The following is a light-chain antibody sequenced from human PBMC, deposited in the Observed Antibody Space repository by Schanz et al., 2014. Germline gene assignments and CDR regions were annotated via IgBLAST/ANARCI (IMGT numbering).Light chain of an antibody. Sequence: EIVMTQSPATLSVSPGERATLSCRASQSVRSNLAWYQQKPGQAPRLLIYGASTRAPGIPDRFSGSGSGSDFTLTISRLDPEDFAVYFCQQYGPSLLTFGPGTKVDIK. CDR2: GAS. CDR3: QQYGPSLLT. J-gene: IGKJ3*01. V-gene: IGKV3D-15*01. CDR1: QSVRSN.